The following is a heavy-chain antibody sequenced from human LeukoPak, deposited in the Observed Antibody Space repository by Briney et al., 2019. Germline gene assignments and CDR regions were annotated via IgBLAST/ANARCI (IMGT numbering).Heavy chain of an antibody. D-gene: IGHD3-22*01. CDR3: ARTAQDSSGLAFDI. CDR1: GFPFSSYW. V-gene: IGHV3-7*02. CDR2: LKQDGSEK. J-gene: IGHJ3*02. Sequence: GGSLRLSCAASGFPFSSYWMSWVRQAPGKGLEWVANLKQDGSEKNYVDSVKGRFTISRDNAKNSLYLQMNSLRAEDTAVYYCARTAQDSSGLAFDIWGQGTMVTVSS.